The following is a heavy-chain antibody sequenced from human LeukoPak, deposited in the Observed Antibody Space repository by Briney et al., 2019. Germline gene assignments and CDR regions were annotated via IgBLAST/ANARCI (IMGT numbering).Heavy chain of an antibody. V-gene: IGHV4-31*03. CDR2: IYYSGST. Sequence: SETLSLTYTVSGGSISSGGYYWSWIRQHPGKGLEWIGYIYYSGSTYYNPSLKSRVTISVDTSKNQFSLKLSSVTAADTAVYYRARAKGGKAGGDAFDIWGQGTMVTVSS. CDR1: GGSISSGGYY. CDR3: ARAKGGKAGGDAFDI. D-gene: IGHD4-23*01. J-gene: IGHJ3*02.